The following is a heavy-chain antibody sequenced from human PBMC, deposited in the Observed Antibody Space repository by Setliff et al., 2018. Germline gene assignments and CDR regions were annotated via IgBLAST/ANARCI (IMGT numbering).Heavy chain of an antibody. J-gene: IGHJ4*02. CDR1: GASISANHY. CDR2: ISYGGNT. CDR3: ARRAKVSSGWSSDEFDY. V-gene: IGHV4-39*01. D-gene: IGHD6-13*01. Sequence: SETLSLTCTVSGASISANHYWGWIRQTPGKGLEWIGSISYGGNTYYDPSLKSRVTIFADTSRNQFSVQLSSVTAADTAVYYCARRAKVSSGWSSDEFDYWGQGTLVTVSS.